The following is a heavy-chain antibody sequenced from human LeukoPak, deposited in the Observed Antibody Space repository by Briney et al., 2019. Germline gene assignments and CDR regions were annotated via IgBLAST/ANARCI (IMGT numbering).Heavy chain of an antibody. CDR1: GFTVSSNY. CDR2: IYSGGST. J-gene: IGHJ5*02. D-gene: IGHD6-19*01. CDR3: ASYSGWYSNWFDP. V-gene: IGHV3-53*01. Sequence: GGSLRLSCAASGFTVSSNYMSWVRQAPGKGLEWVSVIYSGGSTYYADSVKGRFTISRDNSKNTLYLQMNSLRAEDTAVYYCASYSGWYSNWFDPWGQGTLVTVSS.